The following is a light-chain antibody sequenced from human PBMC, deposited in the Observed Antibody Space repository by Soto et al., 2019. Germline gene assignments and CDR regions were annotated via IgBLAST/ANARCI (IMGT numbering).Light chain of an antibody. CDR1: QSISSY. J-gene: IGKJ1*01. CDR3: QQSYSTPWT. Sequence: DIQMTQSPSSLSASVGDRVTIPCRASQSISSYLNWYQQKPAKAPKLLIYAASSLQSGVRSRFSGSRSRTDFTLTISSLQPEDFATYYCQQSYSTPWTFGQGTKVEIK. CDR2: AAS. V-gene: IGKV1-39*01.